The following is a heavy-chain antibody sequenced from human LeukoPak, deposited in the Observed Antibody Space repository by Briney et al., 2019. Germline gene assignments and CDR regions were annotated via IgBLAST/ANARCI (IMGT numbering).Heavy chain of an antibody. CDR3: ARAVYYGRLDY. CDR1: GFTFSSYA. J-gene: IGHJ4*02. Sequence: PGGSLRLSCAASGFTFSSYAMHWVRQAPGKGLEYVSAISSNGGSTYYANSVKGRFTISRDNSKNTLYLQMGSLRAEDMAVYYCARAVYYGRLDYWGQGTLVTVSS. CDR2: ISSNGGST. V-gene: IGHV3-64*01. D-gene: IGHD3-10*01.